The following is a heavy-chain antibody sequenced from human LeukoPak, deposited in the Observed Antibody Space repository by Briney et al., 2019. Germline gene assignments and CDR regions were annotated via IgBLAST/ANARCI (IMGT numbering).Heavy chain of an antibody. CDR3: ARGLHYYDSIAWGY. Sequence: ASVKVSCKASGYTFTSYDINWVRQATGQGLEWVGWMNPNSGNTGYAQKFQGRVTMTRNTSISTAYMELSNLRSEDTAVYYCARGLHYYDSIAWGYWGQGTLVTVSS. CDR2: MNPNSGNT. J-gene: IGHJ4*02. V-gene: IGHV1-8*01. CDR1: GYTFTSYD. D-gene: IGHD3-22*01.